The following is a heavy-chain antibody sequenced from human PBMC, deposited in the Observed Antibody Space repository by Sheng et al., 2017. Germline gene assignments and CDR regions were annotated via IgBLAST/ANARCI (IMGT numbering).Heavy chain of an antibody. J-gene: IGHJ6*03. CDR2: IKQDGSEE. CDR3: AREANYDFWNGYFYYYYYYMDV. D-gene: IGHD3-3*01. Sequence: EVLLVESGGGLVQPGGSLRLSCAASGFSFSSYWMSWVRQAPGKGLEWVANIKQDGSEEYYVESVKGRFTISRDNTMNALFLQMNSLRAEDTAVYYCAREANYDFWNGYFYYYYYYMDVWGKGTTVTVSS. V-gene: IGHV3-7*01. CDR1: GFSFSSYW.